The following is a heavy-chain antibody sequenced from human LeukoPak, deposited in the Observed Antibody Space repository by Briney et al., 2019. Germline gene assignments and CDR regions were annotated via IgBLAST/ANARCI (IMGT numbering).Heavy chain of an antibody. D-gene: IGHD5-12*01. CDR3: ARDFVDNDAFDI. Sequence: SETLSLTCTVSGGSINNYYWGWIRQPPGKGLEWIGYIYYSGSTYYNPSLKSRVTISVDTSKNQFSLKLSSVTAADTAVYYCARDFVDNDAFDIWGQGTMVTVSS. J-gene: IGHJ3*02. CDR1: GGSINNYY. V-gene: IGHV4-59*12. CDR2: IYYSGST.